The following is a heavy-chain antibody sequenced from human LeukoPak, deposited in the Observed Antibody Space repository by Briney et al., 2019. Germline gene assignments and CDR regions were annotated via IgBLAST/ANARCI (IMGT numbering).Heavy chain of an antibody. Sequence: GGSLRLSCAASGFTFSSDAMSWVRQAPGKGLEWVSAISGSGGSTYYADSVKGRFTISRDNSKNTLYLQMSSLRAEDTAVYYCAKGAAPSPYFWNYWGQGTLVTVSS. V-gene: IGHV3-23*01. CDR2: ISGSGGST. J-gene: IGHJ4*02. CDR1: GFTFSSDA. CDR3: AKGAAPSPYFWNY. D-gene: IGHD6-6*01.